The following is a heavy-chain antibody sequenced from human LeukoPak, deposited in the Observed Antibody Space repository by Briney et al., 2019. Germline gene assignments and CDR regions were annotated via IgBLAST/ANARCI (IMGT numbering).Heavy chain of an antibody. CDR1: GFTFSSYA. V-gene: IGHV3-23*01. CDR3: AKSRGSYYRDAFDI. CDR2: ISGSGGST. D-gene: IGHD1-26*01. J-gene: IGHJ3*02. Sequence: GGSLRLSCAASGFTFSSYAMSWVRQAPGQGQEWVSAISGSGGSTYYADSVRGRFTISSDNSNNTLYLQMNSLRSEDTAVYYCAKSRGSYYRDAFDIWGQGTMVTVSS.